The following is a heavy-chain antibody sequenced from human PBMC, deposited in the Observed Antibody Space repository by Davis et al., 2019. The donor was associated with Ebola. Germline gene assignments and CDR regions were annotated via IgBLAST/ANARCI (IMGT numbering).Heavy chain of an antibody. J-gene: IGHJ4*02. CDR2: FYYSGNA. Sequence: PSETLSLTCTVSGVSVNSDDYYWTWIRQPPGKGLEWIGYFYYSGNANYSPSLEGRVTISGDASKNQFSLNLSSVTAADTAVYYCARGGPVVTATRFDDWGQGMLVTVSS. V-gene: IGHV4-61*08. CDR3: ARGGPVVTATRFDD. D-gene: IGHD2-21*02. CDR1: GVSVNSDDYY.